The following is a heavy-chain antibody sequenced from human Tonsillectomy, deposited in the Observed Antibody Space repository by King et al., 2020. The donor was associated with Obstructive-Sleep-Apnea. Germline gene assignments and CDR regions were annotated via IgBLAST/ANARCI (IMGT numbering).Heavy chain of an antibody. Sequence: QLVQSGGGLGQPGGSLRLSCAASGFTFSSYWMSWVRQAPGKGLEWVANIKQDGSGRYYLGSLKGRFTISRDNAKNSLFLQLNSLRAEDTAVYYCARDAYSNPWVDYYGVDVWGQGTTVTVSS. V-gene: IGHV3-7*01. CDR2: IKQDGSGR. J-gene: IGHJ6*02. CDR3: ARDAYSNPWVDYYGVDV. D-gene: IGHD6-13*01. CDR1: GFTFSSYW.